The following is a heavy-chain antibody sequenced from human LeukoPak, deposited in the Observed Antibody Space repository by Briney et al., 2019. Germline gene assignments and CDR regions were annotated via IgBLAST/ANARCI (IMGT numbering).Heavy chain of an antibody. CDR3: ATQLWASFDY. CDR1: GFTFSDYY. D-gene: IGHD5-18*01. Sequence: PGGSLRLSCAASGFTFSDYYMSWIRQAPGKGLEWVSYISSSSSYIYYADSVKGRFTISRDNAKNSLYLQMNSLRAEDTAVYYCATQLWASFDYWGQGTLVTVSS. J-gene: IGHJ4*02. CDR2: ISSSSSYI. V-gene: IGHV3-11*06.